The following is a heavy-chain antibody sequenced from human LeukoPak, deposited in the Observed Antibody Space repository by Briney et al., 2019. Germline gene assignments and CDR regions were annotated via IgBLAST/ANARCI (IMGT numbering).Heavy chain of an antibody. Sequence: GGSQSLSCAPSRLTFSRYDMSWVRQAPGKGLEWVSAISGSGGSKYKADSVKGVLTISTDNSKNTLYLQMNSLRAEDTAVYYCSKDGDSRPNFDYWGQGTVVTVSA. CDR3: SKDGDSRPNFDY. CDR1: RLTFSRYD. V-gene: IGHV3-23*01. J-gene: IGHJ4*02. CDR2: ISGSGGSK. D-gene: IGHD3-22*01.